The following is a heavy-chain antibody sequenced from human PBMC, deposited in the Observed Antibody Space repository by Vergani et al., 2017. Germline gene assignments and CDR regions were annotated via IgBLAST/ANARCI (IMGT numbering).Heavy chain of an antibody. V-gene: IGHV3-23*01. J-gene: IGHJ3*02. CDR2: VSGSSATP. Sequence: EVQLLESGGGLVQPGGSLRLSCEASGFSFPGYAMSWVRQAPGKGLEWVSSVSGSSATPYYADSVKGRFIISRDNSKNTLYLQMNSLRAEDTAVYYCARDRGIVGAPNDAFDIWGQGTMVTVSS. CDR1: GFSFPGYA. D-gene: IGHD1-26*01. CDR3: ARDRGIVGAPNDAFDI.